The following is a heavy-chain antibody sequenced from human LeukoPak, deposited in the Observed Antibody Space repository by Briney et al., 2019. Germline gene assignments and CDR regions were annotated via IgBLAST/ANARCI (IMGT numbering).Heavy chain of an antibody. D-gene: IGHD6-19*01. Sequence: GASVKVSCKASGYTFTGCYMHWVRQAPGQGLEWMGRINPNSGGTNYAQKFQGRVTMTRDTSISTAYMELSRLRSDDTAVYYCARPEVQWLGQYEYFQHWGQGTLVTVSS. CDR1: GYTFTGCY. CDR3: ARPEVQWLGQYEYFQH. J-gene: IGHJ1*01. CDR2: INPNSGGT. V-gene: IGHV1-2*06.